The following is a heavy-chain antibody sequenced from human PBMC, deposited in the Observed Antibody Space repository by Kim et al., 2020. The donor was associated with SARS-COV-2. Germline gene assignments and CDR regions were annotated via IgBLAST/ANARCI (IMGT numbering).Heavy chain of an antibody. V-gene: IGHV4-59*08. CDR3: ARQAKTHWVGYFDL. Sequence: SETLSLTCTVSGGSISSYYWSWIRQPPGKGLEWIGYIYYSGSTNYNPSLKSRVTISVDTSKNQFSLKLSSVTAADTAVYYCARQAKTHWVGYFDLWGRGTLVTVSS. J-gene: IGHJ2*01. CDR1: GGSISSYY. D-gene: IGHD7-27*01. CDR2: IYYSGST.